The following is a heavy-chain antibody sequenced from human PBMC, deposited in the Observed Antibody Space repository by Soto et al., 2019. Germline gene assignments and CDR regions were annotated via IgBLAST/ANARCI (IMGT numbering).Heavy chain of an antibody. CDR3: AQSRSGWYGG. D-gene: IGHD6-19*01. J-gene: IGHJ4*02. CDR2: ISWNSGSI. V-gene: IGHV3-9*01. Sequence: GGSLRLSCAASGFTFDDYAMLWVRQAPGKGLEWVSGISWNSGSIGYADSVKGRFTISRDNAKNSLYLQMNSLRAEDTALYYCAQSRSGWYGGWGQGTLVTVSS. CDR1: GFTFDDYA.